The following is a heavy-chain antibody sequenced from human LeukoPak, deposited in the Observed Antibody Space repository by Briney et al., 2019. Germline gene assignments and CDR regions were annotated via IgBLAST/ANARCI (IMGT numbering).Heavy chain of an antibody. V-gene: IGHV3-74*01. Sequence: GGSLRLSCAASGFTFSSYWMHWVRQAPGKGLEWISRINSDGSSTSYADSVKGRFTISRDNAKNTLYLQMNSLRAEDTAVYYCARDPDSNYYGSGTNFDYWGQGTLVTVSS. CDR3: ARDPDSNYYGSGTNFDY. J-gene: IGHJ4*02. CDR2: INSDGSST. CDR1: GFTFSSYW. D-gene: IGHD3-10*01.